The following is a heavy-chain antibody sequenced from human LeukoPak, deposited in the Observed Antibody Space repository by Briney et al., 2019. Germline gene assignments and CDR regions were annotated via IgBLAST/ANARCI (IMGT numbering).Heavy chain of an antibody. D-gene: IGHD3-10*01. J-gene: IGHJ4*02. V-gene: IGHV3-21*01. CDR2: ISSRSSYI. Sequence: GGSLRLSCAASGFTFSSYAMSWVRQAPGKGLEWVSSISSRSSYIYYADSMKGRFTISRDNAENSLYLQMNSLRAEDTAVYYCARGSVYYYASGSYPPDYWGQGTLVTVSS. CDR1: GFTFSSYA. CDR3: ARGSVYYYASGSYPPDY.